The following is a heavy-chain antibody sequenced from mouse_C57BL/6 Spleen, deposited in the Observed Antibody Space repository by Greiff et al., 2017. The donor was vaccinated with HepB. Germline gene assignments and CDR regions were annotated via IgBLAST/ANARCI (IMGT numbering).Heavy chain of an antibody. V-gene: IGHV1-81*01. CDR3: ARPYDYEYYFDY. J-gene: IGHJ2*01. D-gene: IGHD2-4*01. Sequence: VQLQQSGAELARPGASVKLSCKASGYTFTSYGISWVKQRTGQGLEWIGEIYPRSGNTYYNEKFKGKATLTADKSSSTAYMELRSLTSEDSAVYFCARPYDYEYYFDYWGQGTTLTVSS. CDR1: GYTFTSYG. CDR2: IYPRSGNT.